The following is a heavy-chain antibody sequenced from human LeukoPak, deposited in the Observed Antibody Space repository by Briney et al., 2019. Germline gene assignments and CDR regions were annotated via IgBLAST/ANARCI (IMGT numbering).Heavy chain of an antibody. Sequence: GESLKISCKGSGYSFTSYWIGWVRQMPGKGLEWTGIIYPGDSDTRYSPSFQGQVTISADKSISTAYLQWSSLKASDTAMYYCARYPNDHSNAGDYWGQGTLVTVSS. CDR1: GYSFTSYW. D-gene: IGHD4-11*01. V-gene: IGHV5-51*01. CDR2: IYPGDSDT. CDR3: ARYPNDHSNAGDY. J-gene: IGHJ4*02.